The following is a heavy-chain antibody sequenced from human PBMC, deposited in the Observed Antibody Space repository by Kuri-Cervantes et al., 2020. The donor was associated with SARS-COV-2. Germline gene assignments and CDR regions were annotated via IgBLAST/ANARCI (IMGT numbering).Heavy chain of an antibody. J-gene: IGHJ4*02. CDR1: GFTFSSYA. Sequence: GGSLRLSCAASGFTFSSYAMSWVRQAPGKGLEWVSAISGSGGSTYYADSVKGRLTISRDNSKNTLYLQMNSLRAEDTAVYYCARVGYSSGWYAYWGQGTLVTSPQ. V-gene: IGHV3-23*01. D-gene: IGHD6-19*01. CDR3: ARVGYSSGWYAY. CDR2: ISGSGGST.